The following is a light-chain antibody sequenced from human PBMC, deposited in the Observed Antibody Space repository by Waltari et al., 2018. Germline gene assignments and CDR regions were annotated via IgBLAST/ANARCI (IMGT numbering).Light chain of an antibody. J-gene: IGLJ2*01. CDR2: EVS. Sequence: QSALTQTPSVSGTHGQSGTISCHGSKRDVGAYYRVPWYQQSPGTAPKVVIYEVSNRPSGVPERFSESKSGNTASLTISGRQADDEAYYYCASYTPSSSLVFGVGTKVTVL. CDR1: KRDVGAYYR. V-gene: IGLV2-18*02. CDR3: ASYTPSSSLV.